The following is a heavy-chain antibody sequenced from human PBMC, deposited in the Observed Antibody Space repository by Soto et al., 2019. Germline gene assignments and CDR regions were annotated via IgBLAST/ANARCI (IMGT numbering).Heavy chain of an antibody. V-gene: IGHV4-30-4*01. J-gene: IGHJ4*02. CDR2: ISYSGST. Sequence: QVQLQESGPGLVKPSQTLSLTCTVSGGSISSGNYYWSWIRQPPGKGLEWIGLISYSGSTYYSLSLKGRVTISVDTSKNQFSLNLSFVTAADTAVYYCATMGTPATGLYYFDYWGQVTLVTVSS. D-gene: IGHD5-18*01. CDR3: ATMGTPATGLYYFDY. CDR1: GGSISSGNYY.